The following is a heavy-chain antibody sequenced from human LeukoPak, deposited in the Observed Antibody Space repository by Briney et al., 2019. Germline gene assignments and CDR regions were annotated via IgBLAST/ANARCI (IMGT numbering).Heavy chain of an antibody. CDR1: GYTFTCYD. V-gene: IGHV1-8*01. CDR3: ARGLGRGRYSSSSINY. CDR2: MNPNSGNT. Sequence: GASVKVSCKASGYTFTCYDINWVRQATGQGLEWMGWMNPNSGNTGYAQKFQGRVTMTRNTSISTAYMELSSLRSEDTAVYYCARGLGRGRYSSSSINYWGQGTLVTVSS. D-gene: IGHD6-13*01. J-gene: IGHJ4*02.